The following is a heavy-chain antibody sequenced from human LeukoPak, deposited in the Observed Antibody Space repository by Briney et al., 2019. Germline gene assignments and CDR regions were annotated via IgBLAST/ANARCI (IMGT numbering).Heavy chain of an antibody. CDR3: AKSGAARFDI. Sequence: GGSLRLSCAASGFTFSSYSMNWVRQAPGKGLEWVAFIRSDGSNKSYADSVKGRFTISRDNSKNTLYLQMNSLRAEDTAVYYCAKSGAARFDIWGQGTMVTVSS. V-gene: IGHV3-30*02. CDR1: GFTFSSYS. J-gene: IGHJ3*02. CDR2: IRSDGSNK. D-gene: IGHD6-6*01.